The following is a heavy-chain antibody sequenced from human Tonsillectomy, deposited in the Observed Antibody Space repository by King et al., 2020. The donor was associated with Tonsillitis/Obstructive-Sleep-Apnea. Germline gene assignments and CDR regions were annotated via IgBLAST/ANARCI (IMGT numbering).Heavy chain of an antibody. Sequence: VQLPQWGAGLLKPSETLSLTCAVYGGSFSGYYWSWIRQPPGKGLEWIGEINHSGSTNYNPSLKSRVTISVDTSKNQFSLKLSSVTAADTAVYYCARNPPLEWPTQDPMYYFDYWGQGTLVTVSS. CDR3: ARNPPLEWPTQDPMYYFDY. J-gene: IGHJ4*02. V-gene: IGHV4-34*01. D-gene: IGHD3-3*01. CDR2: INHSGST. CDR1: GGSFSGYY.